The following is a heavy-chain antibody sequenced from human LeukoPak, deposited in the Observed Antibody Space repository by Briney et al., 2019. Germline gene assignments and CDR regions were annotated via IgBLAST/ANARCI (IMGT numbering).Heavy chain of an antibody. J-gene: IGHJ4*02. Sequence: SETLSLTCTVSGGSISSYYWSWIRQPPGKGLEWIGYIYYSGSTNYNPSLKSRVTISVDTSKNQFSLKLSSVTAADTAVYYCARYSGYYSYYFDYWGQGTLVTVSS. CDR2: IYYSGST. V-gene: IGHV4-59*01. D-gene: IGHD3-22*01. CDR1: GGSISSYY. CDR3: ARYSGYYSYYFDY.